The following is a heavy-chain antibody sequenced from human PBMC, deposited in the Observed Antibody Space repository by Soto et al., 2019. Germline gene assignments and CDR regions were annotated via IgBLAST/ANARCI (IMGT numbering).Heavy chain of an antibody. CDR1: GFTFSSYS. D-gene: IGHD6-6*01. Sequence: AGGSLRLSCAASGFTFSSYSMNWVRQAPGKGLEWVSYISSSSSTIYYADSVKGRFTISRDNAKNSLYLQMNSLRDEDTAVYYCAREVLSIAAHGWFDPWGQGTLVTVSS. J-gene: IGHJ5*02. CDR3: AREVLSIAAHGWFDP. V-gene: IGHV3-48*02. CDR2: ISSSSSTI.